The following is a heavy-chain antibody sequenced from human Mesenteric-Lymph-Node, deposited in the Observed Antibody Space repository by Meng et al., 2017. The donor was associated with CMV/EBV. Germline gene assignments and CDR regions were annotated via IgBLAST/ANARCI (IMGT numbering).Heavy chain of an antibody. D-gene: IGHD3-9*01. CDR3: ARSLYYDILTGYYAPYYYNGMDV. J-gene: IGHJ6*02. CDR1: GFTFSSYI. Sequence: GESLKISCAASGFTFSSYIMNWVRQAPGKGLEWVSSISGSSTTIYYADSVKGRFTISRDNAKNSLFLQMNSLRAEDTAVYYCARSLYYDILTGYYAPYYYNGMDVWGQGTTVTVSS. CDR2: ISGSSTTI. V-gene: IGHV3-21*04.